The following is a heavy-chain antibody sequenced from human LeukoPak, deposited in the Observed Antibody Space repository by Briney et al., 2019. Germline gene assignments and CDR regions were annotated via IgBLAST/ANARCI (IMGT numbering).Heavy chain of an antibody. J-gene: IGHJ4*02. Sequence: GGSLRLSCAASGFTFSDYYMSWVRQAPGKGLEWVSYISSSGSTIYYADSLKGRFTISRDNAKNSLYLQMNSLRAEDTAVYYCARDAARMTHGLDYWGQGTLVTVSS. CDR1: GFTFSDYY. CDR3: ARDAARMTHGLDY. CDR2: ISSSGSTI. D-gene: IGHD2-15*01. V-gene: IGHV3-11*01.